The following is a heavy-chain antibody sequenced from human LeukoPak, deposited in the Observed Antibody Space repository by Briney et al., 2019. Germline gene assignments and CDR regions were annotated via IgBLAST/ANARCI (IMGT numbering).Heavy chain of an antibody. V-gene: IGHV3-21*01. CDR3: ARAVRDTYYGSGSPVY. Sequence: PGGSLRLSCAASGFTFSSYSMNWVRQAPGKGLEWVSSISSSSSYIYYADSVKGRFTISRDNAKNSLYLQMNSLRAEDTAVYYCARAVRDTYYGSGSPVYWGQGTLVTVSS. J-gene: IGHJ4*02. CDR2: ISSSSSYI. CDR1: GFTFSSYS. D-gene: IGHD3-10*01.